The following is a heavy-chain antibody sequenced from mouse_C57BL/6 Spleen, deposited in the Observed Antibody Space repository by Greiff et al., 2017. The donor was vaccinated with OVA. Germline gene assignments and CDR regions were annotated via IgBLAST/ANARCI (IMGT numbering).Heavy chain of an antibody. Sequence: EVQLMESGGDLVKPGGSLKLSCAASGFTFSSYGMSWVRQTPDKRLEWVATISSGGSYTYYPDSVKGRFTISRDNAKNTLYLQMSSLKSEDTAMYYSARGGLLRSLFAYWGQGTLVTVSA. D-gene: IGHD1-1*01. V-gene: IGHV5-6*01. CDR3: ARGGLLRSLFAY. J-gene: IGHJ3*01. CDR2: ISSGGSYT. CDR1: GFTFSSYG.